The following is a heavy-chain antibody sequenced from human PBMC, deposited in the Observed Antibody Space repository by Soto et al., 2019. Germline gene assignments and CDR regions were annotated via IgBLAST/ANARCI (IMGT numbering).Heavy chain of an antibody. CDR2: VYASLNYDSGRT. CDR3: ARESDFWDDAYMRTFDI. Sequence: PSETLPLTCTVSGDSVRSRNYSCSWIRQAAGTRLEWNCYVYASLNYDSGRTNYSPPRKCGFNISLHTSKNQFSLNLTLVTAADTAVYYCARESDFWDDAYMRTFDIWGQGTKVT. V-gene: IGHV4-61*01. D-gene: IGHD3-3*01. J-gene: IGHJ3*02. CDR1: GDSVRSRNYS.